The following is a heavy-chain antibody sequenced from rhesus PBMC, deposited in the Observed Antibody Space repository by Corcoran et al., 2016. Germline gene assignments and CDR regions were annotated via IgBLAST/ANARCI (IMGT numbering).Heavy chain of an antibody. J-gene: IGHJ5-2*02. D-gene: IGHD2-39*01. Sequence: EVQLVQSGADVKTPGASVKVSCKVSGYPFTELSMHWVRQAPGKGVGRRGGVGPVNGERKHEEKCQGRGKRTEETTTETAYMGLSSLRSEDTAVYDCARARGLYNSLDVWGRGVLVTVSS. V-gene: IGHV1-156*01. CDR1: GYPFTELS. CDR3: ARARGLYNSLDV. CDR2: VGPVNGER.